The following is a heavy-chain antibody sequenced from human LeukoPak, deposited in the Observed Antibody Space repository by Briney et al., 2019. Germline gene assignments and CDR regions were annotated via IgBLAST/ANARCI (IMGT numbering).Heavy chain of an antibody. Sequence: SETLSLTCAVYGGSFSGYYWSWIRQPPGKGLEWIGEINHSGSTNYNPSLKSRVTISVDTSKNQFSLKLSSVTAADTAVYYCARARARAFGTPRYFQHWGQGTLVTVSS. CDR1: GGSFSGYY. J-gene: IGHJ1*01. D-gene: IGHD3-10*01. CDR3: ARARARAFGTPRYFQH. V-gene: IGHV4-34*01. CDR2: INHSGST.